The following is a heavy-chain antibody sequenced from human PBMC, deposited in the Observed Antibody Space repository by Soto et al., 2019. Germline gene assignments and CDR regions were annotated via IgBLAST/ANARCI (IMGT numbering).Heavy chain of an antibody. Sequence: GGSLRLSCAASGFTFSSYAMSWVRQAPGKGLEWVSAISGSGGSTYYADSVKGRFTISRDNSKNTLYLQMNSLRAEDTAVYYCAKDQSSSWPYYYYGMDVWGQGTTVTV. D-gene: IGHD6-13*01. CDR2: ISGSGGST. CDR3: AKDQSSSWPYYYYGMDV. J-gene: IGHJ6*02. CDR1: GFTFSSYA. V-gene: IGHV3-23*01.